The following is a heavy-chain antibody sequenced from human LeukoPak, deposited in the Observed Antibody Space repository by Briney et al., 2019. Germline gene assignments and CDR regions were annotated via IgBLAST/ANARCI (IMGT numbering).Heavy chain of an antibody. J-gene: IGHJ4*02. CDR2: LSGSGGNT. CDR1: GFTFSSYA. D-gene: IGHD6-19*01. V-gene: IGHV3-23*01. CDR3: AKELSGGWPFDY. Sequence: GGSLRLSCAASGFTFSSYAMSWVRQAPGKGLEWVSGLSGSGGNTIYTDSVKGRFTISRDNSKNTMFLQMNSLRAEDTAVYYCAKELSGGWPFDYWGQGALVTVSS.